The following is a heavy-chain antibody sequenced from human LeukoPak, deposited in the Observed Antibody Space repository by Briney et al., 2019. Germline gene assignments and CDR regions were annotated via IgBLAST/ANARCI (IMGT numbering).Heavy chain of an antibody. D-gene: IGHD3-10*01. Sequence: KTSETLSLTCTLSGGSISSYYWSWIRQPPGKGLEWIGYIHYSGSTNYNPSLKSRVTISLDTSKNQFSLKLSSVTAADTAVYYCARAYYGSGRYHYWYFDLWGRGTLVTVSS. V-gene: IGHV4-59*01. J-gene: IGHJ2*01. CDR2: IHYSGST. CDR1: GGSISSYY. CDR3: ARAYYGSGRYHYWYFDL.